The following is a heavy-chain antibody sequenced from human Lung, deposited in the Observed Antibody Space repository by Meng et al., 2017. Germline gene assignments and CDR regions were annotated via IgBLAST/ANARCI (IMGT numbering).Heavy chain of an antibody. CDR1: GFTFSNAW. CDR3: SGHVDY. J-gene: IGHJ4*01. Sequence: GQVVESGGGFVNAGGSLRLSCAASGFTFSNAWMTWVRQAPGKGLEWIGRMKSNVDGGTVDYAAAVKGRFFISRDDSENTFYLQMNSLKTEDTAVYYCSGHVDYWGHGTLVTVSS. V-gene: IGHV3-15*01. CDR2: MKSNVDGGTV.